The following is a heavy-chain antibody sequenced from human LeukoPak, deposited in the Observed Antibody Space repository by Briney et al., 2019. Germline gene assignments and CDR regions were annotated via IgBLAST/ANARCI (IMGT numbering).Heavy chain of an antibody. CDR3: ARGRPYYYDSSGYYYGAFDI. CDR2: INHSGST. D-gene: IGHD3-22*01. Sequence: PSETLSLTCAVYGGSFSGYYWSWIRQPPGKGLEWIGEINHSGSTNYSPSLKSRVTISVDTSKNQFSLKLSSVTAADTAVYYCARGRPYYYDSSGYYYGAFDIWGQGTMVTVSS. J-gene: IGHJ3*02. CDR1: GGSFSGYY. V-gene: IGHV4-34*01.